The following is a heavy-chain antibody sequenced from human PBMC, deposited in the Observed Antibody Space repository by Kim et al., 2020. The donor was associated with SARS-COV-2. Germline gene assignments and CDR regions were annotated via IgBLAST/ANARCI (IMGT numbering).Heavy chain of an antibody. CDR1: GLIFSSFA. Sequence: GGSLRLSCAASGLIFSSFAMNWVRQAPGKGLEWVSAISGGGHHTYYADSVKGRLTISRDNSKNTLYLQMNSLRAEDTAIYYCAKDRQYGGYFYYYGMDVCGQGTTVTVSS. CDR2: ISGGGHHT. D-gene: IGHD2-15*01. V-gene: IGHV3-23*01. CDR3: AKDRQYGGYFYYYGMDV. J-gene: IGHJ6*02.